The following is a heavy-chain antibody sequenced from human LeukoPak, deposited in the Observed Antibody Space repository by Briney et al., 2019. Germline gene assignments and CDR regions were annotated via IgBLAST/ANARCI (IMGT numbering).Heavy chain of an antibody. CDR1: GGSISSYY. V-gene: IGHV4-59*01. Sequence: PSETLSLTCTVSGGSISSYYWSWIWQPPGKGLEWIGYIYYSGSTNYNPSLKSRVTISVDTSKNQFSLKLSSVTAADTAVYYCARVTYCSGGSCYDSDNWFVPWGQGTLVTVSS. D-gene: IGHD2-15*01. CDR2: IYYSGST. CDR3: ARVTYCSGGSCYDSDNWFVP. J-gene: IGHJ5*02.